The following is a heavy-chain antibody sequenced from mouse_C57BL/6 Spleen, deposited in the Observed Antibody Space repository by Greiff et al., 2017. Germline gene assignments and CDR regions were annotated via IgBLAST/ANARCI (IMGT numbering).Heavy chain of an antibody. J-gene: IGHJ2*01. CDR1: GFTFSSYA. Sequence: EVKLVESGGGLVKPGGSLKLSCAASGFTFSSYAMSWVRQTPEKRLEWVATLSDGGSYTYYPDNVKGRFTISRDNAKNNLYLQMSHLKSEDTAMYYCARGDYGSSFDYWGQGTTLTVSS. CDR2: LSDGGSYT. CDR3: ARGDYGSSFDY. D-gene: IGHD1-1*01. V-gene: IGHV5-4*03.